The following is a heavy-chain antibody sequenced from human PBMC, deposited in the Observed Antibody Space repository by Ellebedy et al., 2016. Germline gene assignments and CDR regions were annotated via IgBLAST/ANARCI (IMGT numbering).Heavy chain of an antibody. J-gene: IGHJ4*02. CDR3: ARNGYNYFDY. Sequence: GGSLRLXXAASGFTFSSYAMHWVRQAPGKGLEWVAVISYDGSNKYYADSVKGRFTISRDNSKNTLYLQMNSLRAEDTAVYYCARNGYNYFDYWGQGTLVTVSS. D-gene: IGHD5-24*01. V-gene: IGHV3-30-3*01. CDR1: GFTFSSYA. CDR2: ISYDGSNK.